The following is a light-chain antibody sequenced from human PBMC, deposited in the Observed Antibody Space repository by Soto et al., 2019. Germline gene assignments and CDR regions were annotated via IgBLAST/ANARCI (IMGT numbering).Light chain of an antibody. CDR3: QQANSFPLT. CDR1: QDIGIW. V-gene: IGKV1-12*01. CDR2: DAS. Sequence: DTQMTQSPSSVSASVGDRVTITCRASQDIGIWLAWYQQKPGKVPKLLIYDASTLHIGVPSRFGVSESGTNFSLTISSLQPEDFAPYYCQQANSFPLTFGGGTKVDVK. J-gene: IGKJ4*01.